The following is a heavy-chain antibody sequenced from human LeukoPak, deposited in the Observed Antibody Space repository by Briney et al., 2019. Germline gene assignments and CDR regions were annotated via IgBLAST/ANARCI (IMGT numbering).Heavy chain of an antibody. J-gene: IGHJ6*02. CDR3: ARNDYVWGSYGMDV. CDR1: GYTFTSYG. Sequence: ASVKVSCKASGYTFTSYGISWVRQAPGQGLEWMGWMNPNSGNTGYAQKFQGRVTMTRNTSISTAYMELSSLRSEDTAVYYCARNDYVWGSYGMDVWGQGTTVTVSS. CDR2: MNPNSGNT. V-gene: IGHV1-8*02. D-gene: IGHD3-16*01.